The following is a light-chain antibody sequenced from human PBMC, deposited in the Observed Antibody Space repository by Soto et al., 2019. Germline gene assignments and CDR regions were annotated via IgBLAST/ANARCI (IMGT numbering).Light chain of an antibody. CDR1: QSVGSS. CDR3: QQYGSSPTWT. V-gene: IGKV3-20*01. J-gene: IGKJ1*01. Sequence: EIVMTQSPATLSVSPVEVATGCFMASQSVGSSLAWYQHKPGQAPRLLIYGASSRATGIPDRFSGSGSGTDFTLTISRLEPEDFAVYYCQQYGSSPTWTFGQGTKVDIK. CDR2: GAS.